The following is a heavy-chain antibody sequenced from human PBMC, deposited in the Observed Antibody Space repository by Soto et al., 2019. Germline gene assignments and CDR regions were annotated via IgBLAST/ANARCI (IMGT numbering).Heavy chain of an antibody. CDR1: GFTFSSYA. J-gene: IGHJ4*02. CDR3: AKGSMIVVVISPFDY. D-gene: IGHD3-22*01. V-gene: IGHV3-23*01. CDR2: ISGSGGST. Sequence: GGSLRLSCAASGFTFSSYAMSWVRQAPGKGLEWVPAISGSGGSTYYADSVKGRFTISRDNSKNTLCLQMNSLRAEDTAVYYCAKGSMIVVVISPFDYWGQGTLVTVSS.